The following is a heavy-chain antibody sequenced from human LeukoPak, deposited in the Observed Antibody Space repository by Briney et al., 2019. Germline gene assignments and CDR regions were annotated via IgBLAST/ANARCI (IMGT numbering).Heavy chain of an antibody. CDR3: ARLGLRVAGPDFDY. CDR2: ISAYNGNT. Sequence: ASVKVSCKASGYTFTSYGISWVRQAPGQGLEGMGWISAYNGNTNYAQKLQGRVTLTTDTSTSTAYMELRSLRSDDTAVYYCARLGLRVAGPDFDYWGQGTLVTVSS. D-gene: IGHD6-19*01. J-gene: IGHJ4*02. V-gene: IGHV1-18*01. CDR1: GYTFTSYG.